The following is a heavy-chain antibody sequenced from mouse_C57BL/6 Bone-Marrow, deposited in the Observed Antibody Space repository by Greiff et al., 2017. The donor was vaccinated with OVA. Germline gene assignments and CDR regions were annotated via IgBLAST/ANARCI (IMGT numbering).Heavy chain of an antibody. CDR2: ISGGGGNT. Sequence: EVQLVESGGGLVKPGGSLKLSCAASGFTFSSYTMSWVRQTPEKRLEWVATISGGGGNTYYPDSVKGRFTISRDNAKNTLYLQMSSLRSEDTALYYCARDYYGSSYSYYFDYWGQGTTLTVSS. CDR3: ARDYYGSSYSYYFDY. J-gene: IGHJ2*01. CDR1: GFTFSSYT. V-gene: IGHV5-9*01. D-gene: IGHD1-1*01.